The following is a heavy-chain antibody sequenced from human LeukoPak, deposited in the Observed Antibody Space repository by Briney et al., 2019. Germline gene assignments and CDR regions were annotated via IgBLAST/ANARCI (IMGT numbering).Heavy chain of an antibody. CDR2: MNPNSGNT. CDR1: GYTFTGYY. J-gene: IGHJ4*02. V-gene: IGHV1-8*02. CDR3: ARVQNRDGIVGATYY. D-gene: IGHD1-26*01. Sequence: ASVKVSFKASGYTFTGYYMHWVRQATGQGLEWMGWMNPNSGNTGYAQKFQGRVTMTRNTSISTAYMELSSLRSEDTAVYYCARVQNRDGIVGATYYWGQGTLVTVSS.